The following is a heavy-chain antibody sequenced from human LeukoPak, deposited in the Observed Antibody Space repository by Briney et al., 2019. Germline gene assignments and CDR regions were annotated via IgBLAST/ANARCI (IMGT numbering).Heavy chain of an antibody. Sequence: PSETLSLTCTVPGGSISSYYWSWIRQPPGKGLEWIGHIYYSGSTNYNPSLKSRVPISVDTSKNQFSLKLSSVTAADTAVYYCARRIRGGNSAYYFDYWGEGSLVTVCS. CDR1: GGSISSYY. J-gene: IGHJ4*02. V-gene: IGHV4-59*08. D-gene: IGHD4-23*01. CDR2: IYYSGST. CDR3: ARRIRGGNSAYYFDY.